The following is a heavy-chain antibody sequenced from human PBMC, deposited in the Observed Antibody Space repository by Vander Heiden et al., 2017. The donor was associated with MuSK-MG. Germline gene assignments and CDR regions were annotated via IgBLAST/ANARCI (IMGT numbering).Heavy chain of an antibody. CDR3: ARAPFTSSGYRLAFDY. V-gene: IGHV1-46*03. Sequence: QVPLVQSGAEGKKPGASVTVSCKASGDTFTSYYMHWVRQAPGQGLEWIGIINPSGGSTSYAQKFQGRVTMTRDTSTSTVYMELSSLRSEDTAVYYCARAPFTSSGYRLAFDYWGQGTLVTVSS. CDR2: INPSGGST. CDR1: GDTFTSYY. D-gene: IGHD3-22*01. J-gene: IGHJ4*02.